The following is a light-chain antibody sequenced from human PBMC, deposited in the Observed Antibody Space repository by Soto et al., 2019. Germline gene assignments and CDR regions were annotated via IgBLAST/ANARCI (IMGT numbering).Light chain of an antibody. J-gene: IGKJ2*01. CDR3: QQYGRSPMFT. CDR2: GAS. V-gene: IGKV3-20*01. CDR1: QSVSSNY. Sequence: EIVLTQSPGTLSLSPGERATLSCRASQSVSSNYLAWYQRKPGQAPRLLIYGASRGAAGIPDRFIGSGSGTDFTLTINRLEPEDFGVYFCQQYGRSPMFTFGQGTKLEIK.